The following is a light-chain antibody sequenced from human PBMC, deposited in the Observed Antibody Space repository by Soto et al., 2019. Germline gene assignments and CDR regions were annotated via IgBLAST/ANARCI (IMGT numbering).Light chain of an antibody. Sequence: IQMSLTPSTLSGYVGDRVTITCRASQTISSWLAWYQQKPGKAPKLLIYKASTLKSGVPSRFSGSGPGTEFTLTISCLQPDDFAPYYCQHYNSYSEAFGQGTKVEIK. CDR1: QTISSW. CDR2: KAS. J-gene: IGKJ1*01. CDR3: QHYNSYSEA. V-gene: IGKV1-5*03.